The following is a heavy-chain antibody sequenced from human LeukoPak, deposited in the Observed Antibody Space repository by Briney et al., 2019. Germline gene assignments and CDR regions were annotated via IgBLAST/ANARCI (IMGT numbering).Heavy chain of an antibody. CDR1: GDSISSYY. Sequence: SETLSLTCTVSGDSISSYYWSWIRQPPGKGLEWIGCIYYSGSTNYNPSLKSRVTISVDTSKNQFSLKLSSVTAADTAVYYCARRLRSSGRPFYYYYGMDVWGQGTTVTVSS. D-gene: IGHD1-26*01. CDR2: IYYSGST. CDR3: ARRLRSSGRPFYYYYGMDV. V-gene: IGHV4-59*08. J-gene: IGHJ6*02.